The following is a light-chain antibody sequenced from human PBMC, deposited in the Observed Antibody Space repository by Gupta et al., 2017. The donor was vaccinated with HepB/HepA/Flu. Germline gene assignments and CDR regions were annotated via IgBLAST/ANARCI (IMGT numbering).Light chain of an antibody. CDR2: KAS. CDR1: QSISSW. CDR3: QQYNSYSGT. Sequence: DIHMIHSPSTLSASVGDRVTITCLDSQSISSWLAWYQQKPGKAPKLLIYKASSLQSGVPSRFSGSGSGTEFTLTISSLQPDDVATYYCQQYNSYSGTFGQGTKVEIK. J-gene: IGKJ1*01. V-gene: IGKV1-5*03.